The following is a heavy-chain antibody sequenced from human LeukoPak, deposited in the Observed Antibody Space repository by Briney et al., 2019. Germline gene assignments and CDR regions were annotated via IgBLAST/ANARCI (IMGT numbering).Heavy chain of an antibody. V-gene: IGHV3-7*01. CDR2: IKQDGSEK. CDR1: GFTFSSYW. J-gene: IGHJ4*02. CDR3: ARESMVYAIDYFDY. Sequence: GGSLRLSCAASGFTFSSYWMSWVRQAPGKGLEWVANIKQDGSEKYYVDSVKGRFTISRDNAKNSLYLQMNSLRAEDTAVYYCARESMVYAIDYFDYWGQGTLVTVSS. D-gene: IGHD2-8*01.